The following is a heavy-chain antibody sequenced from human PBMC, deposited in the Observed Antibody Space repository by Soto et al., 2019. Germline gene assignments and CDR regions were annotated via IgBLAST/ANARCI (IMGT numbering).Heavy chain of an antibody. CDR2: ISSSSSYI. V-gene: IGHV3-21*01. D-gene: IGHD6-6*01. Sequence: GGSLRLSCAASGFTFSSYSMNWVRQAPGKGLEWVSSISSSSSYIYYADSVKGRFTISRDNAKNSLYLQMNSLRAEDTAVYYCARDGTYSSSSSWFDPWSQGTLVTVSS. J-gene: IGHJ5*02. CDR1: GFTFSSYS. CDR3: ARDGTYSSSSSWFDP.